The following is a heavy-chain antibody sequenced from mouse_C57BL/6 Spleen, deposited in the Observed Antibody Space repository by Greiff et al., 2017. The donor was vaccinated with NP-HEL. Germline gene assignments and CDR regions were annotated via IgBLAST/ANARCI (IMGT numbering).Heavy chain of an antibody. CDR2: IYPRDGST. D-gene: IGHD2-5*01. Sequence: VKLQQSDAELVKPGASVKISCKVSGYTFTDHTIHWMKQRPEQGLEWIGYIYPRDGSTKYNEKFKGKATLTADKSSSTAYMQLNSLTSEDSAVYFCARSAAYYSNYEGSYYAMDYWGQGTSVTVSS. V-gene: IGHV1-78*01. J-gene: IGHJ4*01. CDR3: ARSAAYYSNYEGSYYAMDY. CDR1: GYTFTDHT.